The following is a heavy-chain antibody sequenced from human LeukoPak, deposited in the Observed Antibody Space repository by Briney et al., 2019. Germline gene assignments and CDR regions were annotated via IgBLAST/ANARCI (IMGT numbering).Heavy chain of an antibody. CDR2: TNPNSGNT. Sequence: ASVKVSCKASGYTFTSYDINWVRQATGQGLEWMGWTNPNSGNTGYAQKFQGRVTMTRNTSISTAYMELSSLRSEDTAVYYCARLYYDILTGSNWFDPWGQGTLVTVSS. CDR1: GYTFTSYD. V-gene: IGHV1-8*01. J-gene: IGHJ5*02. D-gene: IGHD3-9*01. CDR3: ARLYYDILTGSNWFDP.